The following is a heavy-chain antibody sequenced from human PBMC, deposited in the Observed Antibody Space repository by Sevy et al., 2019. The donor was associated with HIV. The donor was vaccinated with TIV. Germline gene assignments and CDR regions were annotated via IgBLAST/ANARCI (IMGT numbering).Heavy chain of an antibody. D-gene: IGHD2-21*02. J-gene: IGHJ4*02. CDR1: GYTFTSYG. V-gene: IGHV1-18*01. CDR2: ISAYNGNT. Sequence: ASVKVSCKASGYTFTSYGISWGRQAPGQGLEWMGWISAYNGNTNYEQKLQGRVTMTTDTSTSTAYVELRSLRSDAAAIYYCARELGGYGGNSIDYWGQGTLVTVSS. CDR3: ARELGGYGGNSIDY.